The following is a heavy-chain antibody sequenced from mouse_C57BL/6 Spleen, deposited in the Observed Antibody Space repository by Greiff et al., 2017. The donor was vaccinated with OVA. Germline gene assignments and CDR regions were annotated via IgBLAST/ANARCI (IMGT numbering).Heavy chain of an antibody. CDR2: IWSGGST. CDR1: GFSLTSYG. CDR3: ARNHDYDGYYFDY. J-gene: IGHJ2*01. Sequence: QVQLKESGPGLVQPSQSLSITCTVSGFSLTSYGVHWVRQSPGKGLEWLGVIWSGGSTDYNAAFISRLSISKDNSKSQVFFKMNSLQADDTAIYYCARNHDYDGYYFDYWGQGTTLTVSS. D-gene: IGHD2-4*01. V-gene: IGHV2-2*01.